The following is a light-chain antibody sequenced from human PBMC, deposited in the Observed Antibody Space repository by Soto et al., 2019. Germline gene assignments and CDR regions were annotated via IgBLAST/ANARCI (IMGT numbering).Light chain of an antibody. V-gene: IGKV3-20*01. J-gene: IGKJ4*01. CDR2: GAS. CDR1: QIVSSTY. CDR3: QQYDVTPPNT. Sequence: EIVLTQSPGTLSLSPGERATLSCRASQIVSSTYLAWFQQKPGQAPRLLMYGASTRATGIPDRFSGSGSGTGFTLTISGLEPEDFALYYCQQYDVTPPNTFGGGTKVDIK.